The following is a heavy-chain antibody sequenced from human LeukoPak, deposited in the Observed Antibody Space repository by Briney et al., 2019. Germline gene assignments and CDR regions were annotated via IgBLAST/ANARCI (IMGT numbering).Heavy chain of an antibody. V-gene: IGHV3-23*01. Sequence: RGSLRLSCAASGFTFSSYGMSWVRQAPGKGLEWVSAISGSGGSTYYADSVKGRFTISRDNSKNTLYLQMNSLRGEDTAVYYCAKTTDYGVPFDYWGQGTLVTVSS. CDR3: AKTTDYGVPFDY. D-gene: IGHD4-17*01. J-gene: IGHJ4*02. CDR1: GFTFSSYG. CDR2: ISGSGGST.